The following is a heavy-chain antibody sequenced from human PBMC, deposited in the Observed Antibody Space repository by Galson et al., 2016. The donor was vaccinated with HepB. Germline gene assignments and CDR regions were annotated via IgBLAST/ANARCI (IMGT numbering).Heavy chain of an antibody. Sequence: SVKVSCKASGGTFSSYAISWVRQAPGQGLEWMGGIIPVFVTANYAQKFQGRVTISAGKSTSTAYMEVSSLRSEDTAVYYCARSRETGDLYYFDYWGQGTLVTVSS. CDR3: ARSRETGDLYYFDY. D-gene: IGHD7-27*01. V-gene: IGHV1-69*06. CDR1: GGTFSSYA. CDR2: IIPVFVTA. J-gene: IGHJ4*02.